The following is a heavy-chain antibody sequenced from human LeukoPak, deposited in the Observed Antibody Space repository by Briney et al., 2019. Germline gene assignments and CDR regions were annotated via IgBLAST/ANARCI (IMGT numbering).Heavy chain of an antibody. D-gene: IGHD1-14*01. CDR3: ARDRQPITPYYYMDV. CDR1: GFTFSSYA. CDR2: ISYDGTNK. J-gene: IGHJ6*03. Sequence: GGSLRLSCATSGFTFSSYAMHWVRQAPGKGLEWVAVISYDGTNKYYADSVKGRFTISRDNSKNTLYLQMNSLRAEDTAVYYCARDRQPITPYYYMDVWGKGTTVTVSS. V-gene: IGHV3-30*04.